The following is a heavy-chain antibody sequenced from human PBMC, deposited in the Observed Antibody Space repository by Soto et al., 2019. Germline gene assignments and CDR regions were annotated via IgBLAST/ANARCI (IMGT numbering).Heavy chain of an antibody. D-gene: IGHD6-13*01. CDR2: IYYSGST. CDR3: ARTAAGTRAFDI. J-gene: IGHJ3*02. Sequence: QLQLQESGPGLVKPSETLSLTCTVSGGSISSSSYYWGWIRQPPGKGLEWIGSIYYSGSTYYNPSLKSRVLISVDTSKNQFSLKLSSVTAADTAVYYCARTAAGTRAFDIWGQGTMVTVSS. CDR1: GGSISSSSYY. V-gene: IGHV4-39*01.